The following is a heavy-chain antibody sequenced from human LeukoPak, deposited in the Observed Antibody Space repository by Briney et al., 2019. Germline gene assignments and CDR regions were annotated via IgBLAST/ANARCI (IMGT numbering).Heavy chain of an antibody. D-gene: IGHD3-9*01. CDR1: GYTFTGYY. V-gene: IGHV1-2*02. Sequence: ASVKVSCKASGYTFTGYYMHWVRQAPGQGLEWMGWINPNSGGTNYAQKFQGRVTMTTDTSTSTAYMELRSLRSDDTAVYYCARDPLFDWLFFDCWGQGTLVTVSS. CDR2: INPNSGGT. J-gene: IGHJ4*02. CDR3: ARDPLFDWLFFDC.